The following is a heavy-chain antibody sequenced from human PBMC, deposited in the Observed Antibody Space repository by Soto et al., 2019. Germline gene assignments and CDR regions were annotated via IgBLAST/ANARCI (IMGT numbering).Heavy chain of an antibody. V-gene: IGHV1-46*01. CDR1: GYTFTSYY. CDR2: INPSGGST. J-gene: IGHJ5*02. CDR3: ARGVYCSGGSCYSRVQNNWFDP. Sequence: ASVKVSFKASGYTFTSYYMHWVRQAPGQGLEWMGIINPSGGSTSYAQKFQGRVTMTRDTSTSTVYMELSSLRSEDTAVYYCARGVYCSGGSCYSRVQNNWFDPWGQGTLVTVSS. D-gene: IGHD2-15*01.